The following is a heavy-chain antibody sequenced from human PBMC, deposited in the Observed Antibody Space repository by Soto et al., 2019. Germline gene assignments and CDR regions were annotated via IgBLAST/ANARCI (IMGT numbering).Heavy chain of an antibody. CDR2: IKPDGSEK. Sequence: PGGSLRLSCVASGFTFTTYWMSWVRQAPGKGPEWVANIKPDGSEKWYVDSVKGRFSISRDNAKNSLYLQMSSLRAEDTAVYYCARGDYYDTNGPFSDAFDIWGQGTMVTVSS. J-gene: IGHJ3*02. D-gene: IGHD3-22*01. V-gene: IGHV3-7*04. CDR1: GFTFTTYW. CDR3: ARGDYYDTNGPFSDAFDI.